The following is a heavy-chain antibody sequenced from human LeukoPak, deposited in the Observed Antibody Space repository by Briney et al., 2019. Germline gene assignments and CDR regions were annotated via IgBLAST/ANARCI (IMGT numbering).Heavy chain of an antibody. Sequence: GASVKASCKASGYTFTGYYIHWVRQALGQGLEWMGWINPNSGGTNYAQKFQGRVTVTRDTSTSTVYMELSSLRSEDTAVYYCARGSINYNSGGYYDNPPLDYWGQGTLVTVSS. CDR1: GYTFTGYY. CDR3: ARGSINYNSGGYYDNPPLDY. CDR2: INPNSGGT. D-gene: IGHD3-22*01. V-gene: IGHV1-2*02. J-gene: IGHJ4*02.